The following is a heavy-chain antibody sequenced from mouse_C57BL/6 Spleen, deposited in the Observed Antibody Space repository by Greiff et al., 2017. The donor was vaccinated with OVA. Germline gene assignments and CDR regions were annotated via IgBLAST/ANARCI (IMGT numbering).Heavy chain of an antibody. CDR2: FYPGSGSI. CDR1: GYTFTEYT. CDR3: ARHERRFYYGNWYFDV. D-gene: IGHD2-1*01. Sequence: QVQLKESGAELVKPGASVKLSCKASGYTFTEYTIHWVKQRSGQGLEWIGWFYPGSGSIKYNEKFKDKATLTADKSSSTVYMELSRLTSEDSAVYFCARHERRFYYGNWYFDVWGTGTTVTVSS. V-gene: IGHV1-62-2*01. J-gene: IGHJ1*03.